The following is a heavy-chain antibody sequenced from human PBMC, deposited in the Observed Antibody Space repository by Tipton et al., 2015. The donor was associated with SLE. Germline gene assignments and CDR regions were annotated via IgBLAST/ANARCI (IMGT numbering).Heavy chain of an antibody. Sequence: TLSLTCAVSGYSISSGYYWGWIRQPPGKGLEWIGYIYYSGSTNYNPSLKSRVTISVDTSKNQFSLKLSSVTAADTAVYYCARWGGAKGAFDIWGQGTMVTVSS. V-gene: IGHV4-38-2*01. CDR1: GYSISSGYY. J-gene: IGHJ3*02. D-gene: IGHD1-26*01. CDR2: IYYSGST. CDR3: ARWGGAKGAFDI.